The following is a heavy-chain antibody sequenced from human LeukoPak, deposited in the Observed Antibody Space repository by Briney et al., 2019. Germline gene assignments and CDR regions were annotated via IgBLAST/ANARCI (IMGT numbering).Heavy chain of an antibody. CDR3: AKDRGYSYGGYFDY. D-gene: IGHD5-18*01. CDR1: GFNFNYYG. Sequence: GGSLRLSCAASGFNFNYYGMHWVRQAPGKGLEWVAFIRYDGSNKYYADSVKGRFTISRDNSENTLYMQMDSLRVEDTAVYYCAKDRGYSYGGYFDYWGQGTLVTVSS. V-gene: IGHV3-30*02. CDR2: IRYDGSNK. J-gene: IGHJ4*02.